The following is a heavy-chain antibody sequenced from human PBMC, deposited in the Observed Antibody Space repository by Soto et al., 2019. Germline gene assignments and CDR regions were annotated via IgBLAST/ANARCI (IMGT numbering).Heavy chain of an antibody. CDR1: EDSFNTHW. V-gene: IGHV5-51*01. CDR3: ARIFCSGDNCSDHEPFDL. CDR2: IYPTDSDT. D-gene: IGHD2-15*01. Sequence: LKISCKGSEDSFNTHWIGWVRQTPGEGLEWMGLIYPTDSDTRYSPSFQGQVTISADKSVNTAYLQWSSLKASDTARYYCARIFCSGDNCSDHEPFDLWGRGTMVTVS. J-gene: IGHJ3*01.